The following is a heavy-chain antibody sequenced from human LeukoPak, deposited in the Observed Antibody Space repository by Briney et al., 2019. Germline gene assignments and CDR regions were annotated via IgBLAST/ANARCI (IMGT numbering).Heavy chain of an antibody. J-gene: IGHJ4*02. Sequence: ASETLSLTCTVSGGSISSYYWSWIRQPPGKGLEWIGYIYYSGSTNYNPSLKSRVTISVDTSKNQFSLKLSSVTAADTAAYYCARSSDIVVVPAAPPLDYWGQGTLVTVSS. D-gene: IGHD2-2*01. CDR3: ARSSDIVVVPAAPPLDY. V-gene: IGHV4-59*01. CDR2: IYYSGST. CDR1: GGSISSYY.